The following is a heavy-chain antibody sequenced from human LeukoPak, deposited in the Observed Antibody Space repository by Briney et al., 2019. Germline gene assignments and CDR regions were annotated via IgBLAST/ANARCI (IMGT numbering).Heavy chain of an antibody. D-gene: IGHD3-10*01. CDR2: MYYSWST. CDR3: ARGRAGSYYNFDY. V-gene: IGHV4-59*01. Sequence: SETLSLTCTVSGGSISSYYWSWIRQPPGKGLEWIGYMYYSWSTNYNPSLTSRVTISVDRSKNQFSLKLSSVTAADTAVYYCARGRAGSYYNFDYWGQGTLVTVSS. J-gene: IGHJ4*02. CDR1: GGSISSYY.